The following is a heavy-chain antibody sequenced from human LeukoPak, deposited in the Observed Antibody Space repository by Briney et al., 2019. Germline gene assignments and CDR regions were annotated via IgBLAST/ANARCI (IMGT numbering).Heavy chain of an antibody. CDR2: INHNGNVN. Sequence: SGGSLRLSCAASGFAVNNAWMNWARQAPGKGLEWVASINHNGNVNYYVDSVKGRFTISRDNAKNSLYLQMRNLRAEDAAVYFCARGGGLDVWGQGATVTVSS. CDR3: ARGGGLDV. J-gene: IGHJ6*02. CDR1: GFAVNNAW. D-gene: IGHD3-16*01. V-gene: IGHV3-7*03.